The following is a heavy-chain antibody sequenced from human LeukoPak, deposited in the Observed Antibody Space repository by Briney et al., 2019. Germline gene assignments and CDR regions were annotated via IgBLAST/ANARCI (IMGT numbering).Heavy chain of an antibody. CDR3: ARVWEEGYYGSGSYVSWFDP. CDR1: GGTFSSYA. J-gene: IGHJ5*02. Sequence: GASVKVSCKASGGTFSSYAISWVRQAPGQGLEWMGGIIPIFGTANYAQKFQGRVTITTDESTSTAYMELSSLRSEDTAVYYCARVWEEGYYGSGSYVSWFDPWGQGTLVTVSS. D-gene: IGHD3-10*01. V-gene: IGHV1-69*05. CDR2: IIPIFGTA.